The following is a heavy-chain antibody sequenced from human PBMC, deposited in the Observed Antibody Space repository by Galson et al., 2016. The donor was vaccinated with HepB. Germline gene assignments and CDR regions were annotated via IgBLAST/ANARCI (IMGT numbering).Heavy chain of an antibody. CDR3: ARDFRRSWPYFDY. D-gene: IGHD6-13*01. CDR2: IRGGGETT. J-gene: IGHJ4*02. CDR1: GFVFSDYT. Sequence: SLRLSCAASGFVFSDYTMNWVRQTPGKGLEWVSAIRGGGETTWYSDSVKDRFTISRDDSKNTLYLQMNSLRAEDTAVYYCARDFRRSWPYFDYWGQGTLVTVSS. V-gene: IGHV3-23*01.